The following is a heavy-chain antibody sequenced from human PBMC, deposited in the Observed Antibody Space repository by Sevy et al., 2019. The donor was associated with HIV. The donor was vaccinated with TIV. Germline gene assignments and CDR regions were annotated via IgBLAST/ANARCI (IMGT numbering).Heavy chain of an antibody. V-gene: IGHV4-4*07. J-gene: IGHJ4*02. D-gene: IGHD6-13*01. CDR2: IYTSGST. Sequence: SETLSLTCTVSGGSISSYYWSWIRPPAGKGLEWIGRIYTSGSTNYNPSLKSRVTMSVDTCKNQFSLKLSSVTAAATAVYYCARDLSTAAAGDFDYWGQGTLVTVSS. CDR3: ARDLSTAAAGDFDY. CDR1: GGSISSYY.